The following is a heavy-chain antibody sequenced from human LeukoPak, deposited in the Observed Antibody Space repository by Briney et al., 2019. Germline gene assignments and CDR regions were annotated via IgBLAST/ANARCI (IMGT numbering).Heavy chain of an antibody. Sequence: ASVKVSCKASGGIFSSYAISWVRQAPGQGLEWMGRTIPILGIANYAQKFQGRVTITADKSTSTAYMDLSSLRSEDTAVYYCARDLPPYYFDYWGQGTLVTVSS. J-gene: IGHJ4*02. V-gene: IGHV1-69*04. CDR3: ARDLPPYYFDY. CDR1: GGIFSSYA. CDR2: TIPILGIA.